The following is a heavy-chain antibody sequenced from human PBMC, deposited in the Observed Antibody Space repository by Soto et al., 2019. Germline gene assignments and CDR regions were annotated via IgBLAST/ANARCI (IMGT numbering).Heavy chain of an antibody. CDR3: ATGVIWIRYFTVDS. CDR1: GGSFGNSA. CDR2: FIPVYRTL. V-gene: IGHV1-69*19. D-gene: IGHD3-3*01. Sequence: QEQLVQSGAEVKKPGSSVKISCKASGGSFGNSAINWVRQTPGQGLEWVGGFIPVYRTLNFAQKFQGRVTITADECTGTSYMTLSSLSSNDTAVYYCATGVIWIRYFTVDSWRQGTPVTVSS. J-gene: IGHJ4*02.